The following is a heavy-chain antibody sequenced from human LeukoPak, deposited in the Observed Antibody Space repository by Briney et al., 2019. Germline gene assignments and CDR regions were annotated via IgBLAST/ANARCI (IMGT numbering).Heavy chain of an antibody. CDR1: GASINGYF. CDR3: ARDRRGSFYTFDL. J-gene: IGHJ3*01. V-gene: IGHV4-59*01. Sequence: PSETLSLTCSVSGASINGYFWNWVRQTPEKGLEWVGYVSHTGATTTNPTLKSRVSITIDTSKSQISLTMTSVTAADSALYYYARDRRGSFYTFDLWGPGTIVSVS. D-gene: IGHD1-26*01. CDR2: VSHTGAT.